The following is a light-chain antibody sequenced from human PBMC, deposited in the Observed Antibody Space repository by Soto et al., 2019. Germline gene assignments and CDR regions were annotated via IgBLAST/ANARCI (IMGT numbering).Light chain of an antibody. J-gene: IGKJ4*01. CDR1: QSISSW. CDR2: DAS. CDR3: LQHSSYPLT. Sequence: DIQMTQSPSTLSASVGDRVTITCRASQSISSWLAWYQQKPGKAPNLLIYDASSLQSGVPSRFSGSGSGTEFTLTISSLQPEDFATYYCLQHSSYPLTFGGGTKVDIK. V-gene: IGKV1-5*01.